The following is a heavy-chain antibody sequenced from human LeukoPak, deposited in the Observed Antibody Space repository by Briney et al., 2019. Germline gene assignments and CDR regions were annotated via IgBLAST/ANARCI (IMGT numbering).Heavy chain of an antibody. D-gene: IGHD3-22*01. V-gene: IGHV4-59*08. CDR3: ARHPDSSGYYFYFQH. Sequence: SETLSLTCTVSGGSIRSYYWSWVRQPPGKGLEWIGYIYYNGNTNYNASLKSRVTISVDTSKNQFSLKLSSVTAADTAVYYCARHPDSSGYYFYFQHWGQGPLVTVSS. CDR2: IYYNGNT. J-gene: IGHJ1*01. CDR1: GGSIRSYY.